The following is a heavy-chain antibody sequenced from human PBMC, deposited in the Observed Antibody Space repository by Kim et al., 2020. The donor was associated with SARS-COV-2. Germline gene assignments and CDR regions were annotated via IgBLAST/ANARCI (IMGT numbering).Heavy chain of an antibody. CDR2: IYYSGST. J-gene: IGHJ4*02. Sequence: SETLSLTCTVSGGSISSSSYYWGWIRQPPGKGLEWIGSIYYSGSTYYNPSLKSRVTISVDTSKNQFSLKLSSVTAADTAVYYCARQRPPFYDYVWGSYRYPVAYWGQGTLVTVSS. D-gene: IGHD3-16*02. V-gene: IGHV4-39*01. CDR1: GGSISSSSYY. CDR3: ARQRPPFYDYVWGSYRYPVAY.